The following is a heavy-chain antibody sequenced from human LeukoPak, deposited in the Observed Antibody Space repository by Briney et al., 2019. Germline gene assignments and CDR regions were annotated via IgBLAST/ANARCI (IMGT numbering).Heavy chain of an antibody. CDR2: ISSSSSTI. D-gene: IGHD1-26*01. Sequence: GGSLRLSCAVSGFTLSIYWMTWVRQAPGKGLEWVSYISSSSSTIYYADSVKGRFTISRDNAKNSLYLQLNSLRAEDTAVYYCARSLVVGATYPYHWGQGTPVTVSS. CDR3: ARSLVVGATYPYH. V-gene: IGHV3-48*01. CDR1: GFTLSIYW. J-gene: IGHJ5*02.